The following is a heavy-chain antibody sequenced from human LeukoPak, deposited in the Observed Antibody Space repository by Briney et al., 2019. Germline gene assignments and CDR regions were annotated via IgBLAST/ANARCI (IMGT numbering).Heavy chain of an antibody. CDR1: GGSFSGYY. Sequence: SETRSLTRAVYGGSFSGYYWSWIRQPPGKGREWIGEINHSGSTNYNPSLNSRVTISVDTSKNQFSLNLGPVNAADTAVYFCARGRGFLPNWFDPWGQGTLVTVSS. V-gene: IGHV4-34*01. CDR3: ARGRGFLPNWFDP. D-gene: IGHD2-15*01. J-gene: IGHJ5*02. CDR2: INHSGST.